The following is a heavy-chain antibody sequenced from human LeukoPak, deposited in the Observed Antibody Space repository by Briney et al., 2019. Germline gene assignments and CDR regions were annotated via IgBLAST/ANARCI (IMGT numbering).Heavy chain of an antibody. CDR3: ARGGLLPYYYYMDV. CDR1: GGSISSYY. D-gene: IGHD2-15*01. J-gene: IGHJ6*03. V-gene: IGHV4-59*12. CDR2: IYYSGST. Sequence: SETLSLTCTVSGGSISSYYWSWIRQPPGKGLEWIGYIYYSGSTNYNPSLKSRVTISVDTSKNQFSLKLSSVTAADTAVYYCARGGLLPYYYYMDVWGKGTTVTVSS.